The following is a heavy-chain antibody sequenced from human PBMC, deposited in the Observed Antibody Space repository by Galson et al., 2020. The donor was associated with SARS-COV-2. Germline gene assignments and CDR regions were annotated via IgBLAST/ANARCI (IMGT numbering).Heavy chain of an antibody. J-gene: IGHJ4*02. V-gene: IGHV3-23*01. CDR2: ISGSGGSP. CDR1: GFTFSSYA. CDR3: AKGLIAAAGTCLDY. D-gene: IGHD6-13*01. Sequence: GGSLRLSCAASGFTFSSYAMSWVRQAPGTGLEWVPAISGSGGSPYYADSVKGRFTISRDNSKNTLYLQMNSLRAEDTAVYYCAKGLIAAAGTCLDYWGQGTLVTVSS.